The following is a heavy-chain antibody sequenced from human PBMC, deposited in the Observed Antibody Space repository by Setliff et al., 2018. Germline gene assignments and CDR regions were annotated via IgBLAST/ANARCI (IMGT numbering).Heavy chain of an antibody. Sequence: GGSLRLSCAASGFTFSSYAMRWVRQAPGKGLEWVSAISGSGGSTYYADSVKGRFTISRDNAKNSLYLQMNSLRAEDTAVYYCASDIWAPRAVPGPWGQGPVVTVSS. V-gene: IGHV3-23*01. CDR3: ASDIWAPRAVPGP. J-gene: IGHJ5*02. CDR2: ISGSGGST. D-gene: IGHD5-12*01. CDR1: GFTFSSYA.